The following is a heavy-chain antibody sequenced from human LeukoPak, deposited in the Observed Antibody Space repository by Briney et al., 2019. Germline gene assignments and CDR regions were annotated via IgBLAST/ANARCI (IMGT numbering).Heavy chain of an antibody. D-gene: IGHD5-18*01. V-gene: IGHV1-2*02. CDR1: GYTFTGYY. CDR2: INPNSGGT. J-gene: IGHJ4*02. Sequence: GASVKVSCKASGYTFTGYYMHWVRQAPGQGLEGRGGINPNSGGTNYAQKLQGRVTMARDTSISTAYMELSRLRSDHTAVYYCARXTXDTAMVTDGYYFDYWGRGTLVTVSS. CDR3: ARXTXDTAMVTDGYYFDY.